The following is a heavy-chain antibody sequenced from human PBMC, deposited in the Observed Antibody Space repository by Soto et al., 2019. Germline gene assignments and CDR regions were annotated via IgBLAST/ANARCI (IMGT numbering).Heavy chain of an antibody. D-gene: IGHD2-21*01. Sequence: LETPSLPCTVSGGSINSSSFYLGWVRQPPGKRLEWIGSIYYSGSTYYNPSLKSRVTISVDTSKNQLSLKLSSVTAADTAVYYCARQAYAIRPFDYWGQGTLVTVSS. CDR1: GGSINSSSFY. CDR3: ARQAYAIRPFDY. V-gene: IGHV4-39*01. J-gene: IGHJ4*02. CDR2: IYYSGST.